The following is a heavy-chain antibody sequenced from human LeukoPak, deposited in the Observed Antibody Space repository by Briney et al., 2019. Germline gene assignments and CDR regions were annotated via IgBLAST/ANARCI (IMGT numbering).Heavy chain of an antibody. D-gene: IGHD6-13*01. Sequence: SETLSLTCTVSGGSISSYYWSWIRQPPGKGLEWIGYIYYSGSTNYNPSLKSRVTISVDTSKNQFSLKLSSVTAADTAVYYCARVTGYMTEDFFDYWGQGTLVTVSS. CDR1: GGSISSYY. CDR2: IYYSGST. CDR3: ARVTGYMTEDFFDY. J-gene: IGHJ4*02. V-gene: IGHV4-59*01.